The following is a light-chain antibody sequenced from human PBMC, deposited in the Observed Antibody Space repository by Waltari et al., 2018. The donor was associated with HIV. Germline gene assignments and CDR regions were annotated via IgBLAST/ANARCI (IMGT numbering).Light chain of an antibody. Sequence: EIVLTQSPATLSLSPGERATLPCRASQSVINYLAWYQQKPGQPPRLLIYGASNRATGIPARFSGSGSGTDFTLTISSLEPEDSAVYYCQQRTNWPPYTFGQGTKVEIK. CDR3: QQRTNWPPYT. CDR2: GAS. V-gene: IGKV3-11*01. CDR1: QSVINY. J-gene: IGKJ2*01.